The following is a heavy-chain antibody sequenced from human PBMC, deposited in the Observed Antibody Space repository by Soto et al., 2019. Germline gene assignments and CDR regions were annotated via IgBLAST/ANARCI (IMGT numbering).Heavy chain of an antibody. D-gene: IGHD3-22*01. Sequence: ASVKVSCKASGYTFTSYDINWVRQATGQGLEWMGWMNPNSGNTGYAQKFQGRVTMTRDTSTSTVYMELRSLRSDDTAMYYCARGGYYDSSGSRNYHYYGMNVWGQGTTVTVSS. CDR1: GYTFTSYD. CDR2: MNPNSGNT. J-gene: IGHJ6*02. V-gene: IGHV1-8*01. CDR3: ARGGYYDSSGSRNYHYYGMNV.